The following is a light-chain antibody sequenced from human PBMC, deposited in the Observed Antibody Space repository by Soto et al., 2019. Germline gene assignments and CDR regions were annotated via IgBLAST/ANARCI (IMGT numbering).Light chain of an antibody. CDR2: EVT. V-gene: IGLV2-8*01. J-gene: IGLJ2*01. CDR1: SSDVGGYDY. CDR3: SSYAGSKNLV. Sequence: QAVVTQPPSASGSPGQSVTISCTGTSSDVGGYDYVSWYQQHPGKAPKLIICEVTKRPSGVPDRFSGSKSGRTASLTVSGLQAEDEADYYCSSYAGSKNLVFGGGTKLTVL.